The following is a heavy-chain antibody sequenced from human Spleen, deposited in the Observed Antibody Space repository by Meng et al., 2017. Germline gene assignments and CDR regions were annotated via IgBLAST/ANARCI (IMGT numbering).Heavy chain of an antibody. D-gene: IGHD6-6*01. CDR2: IYYSGST. CDR1: GGSVSSGSSY. CDR3: ARSSTSPASYFFDY. J-gene: IGHJ4*02. Sequence: QVQLQESGPRLVRPSGTLSLTCTGVGGSVSSGSSYWSWNRQPPGKGLEWIGHIYYSGSTNYNPSLKSRVTISVDTSKNQFSLKLSSVTAADTAVYFCARSSTSPASYFFDYWGQGTLVTVSS. V-gene: IGHV4-61*01.